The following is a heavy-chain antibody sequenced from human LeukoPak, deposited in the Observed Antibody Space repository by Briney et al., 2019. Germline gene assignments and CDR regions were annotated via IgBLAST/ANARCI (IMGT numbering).Heavy chain of an antibody. CDR2: FSGSGGNT. CDR1: GFTFSNYG. J-gene: IGHJ4*02. Sequence: GGSLRLSCAASGFTFSNYGMSWVRQAPWKGLDWVSAFSGSGGNTYYAASVKGRFTISRDNSRNTLFLQMNSLRAEDTAVYYCAKEERYFAWLFPSYFDYWGPGILVTVSS. V-gene: IGHV3-23*01. CDR3: AKEERYFAWLFPSYFDY. D-gene: IGHD3-9*01.